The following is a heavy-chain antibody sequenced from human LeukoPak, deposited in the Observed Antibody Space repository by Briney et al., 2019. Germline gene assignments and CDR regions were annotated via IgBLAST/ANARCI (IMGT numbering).Heavy chain of an antibody. CDR3: ARVAAVAGQFDY. Sequence: GASVKVSCKASGYTFIGYYMHWVRQAPGQGLEWMGWINPNSGVTNYAQKFQGRVTMTRDTSISTAYMDLSRLRSDDTAVYYCARVAAVAGQFDYWGQGTLVTVSS. D-gene: IGHD6-19*01. V-gene: IGHV1-2*02. CDR1: GYTFIGYY. CDR2: INPNSGVT. J-gene: IGHJ4*02.